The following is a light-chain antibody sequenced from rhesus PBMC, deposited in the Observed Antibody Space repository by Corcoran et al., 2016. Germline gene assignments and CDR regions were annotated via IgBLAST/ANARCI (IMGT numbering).Light chain of an antibody. CDR1: QGINRA. CDR3: LQDNTVPLA. V-gene: IGKV1-94*01. J-gene: IGKJ4*01. Sequence: GDRVTATCRASQGINRALSWYQQKPGKAPTLLIYAASSLQTGVSSRFSGRGSGTNFTLTISSLQPEDVATYYSLQDNTVPLAFGGGTKVEIK. CDR2: AAS.